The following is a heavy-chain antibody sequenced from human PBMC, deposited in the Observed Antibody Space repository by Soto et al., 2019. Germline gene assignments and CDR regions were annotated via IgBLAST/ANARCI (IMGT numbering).Heavy chain of an antibody. CDR1: GGTFSSYA. D-gene: IGHD2-2*01. CDR2: IIPIFGTA. V-gene: IGHV1-69*12. CDR3: ARDAIVLVPAAPRGGMDV. Sequence: QVQLVQSGAEVKKPGSSVKVSCKASGGTFSSYAISWVRQAPGQGLEWMGGIIPIFGTANYAQKFQGRVTIHADDSTSTAYMELSSLRSEDTAVYYCARDAIVLVPAAPRGGMDVWGQGTTVTVSS. J-gene: IGHJ6*02.